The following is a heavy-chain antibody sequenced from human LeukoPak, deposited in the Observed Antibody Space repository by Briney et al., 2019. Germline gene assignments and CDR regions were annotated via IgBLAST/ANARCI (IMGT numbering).Heavy chain of an antibody. CDR1: GFTFSNFG. CDR2: ISSTGITK. CDR3: ARDSGAAAGIDFYFDY. D-gene: IGHD6-13*01. V-gene: IGHV3-48*03. J-gene: IGHJ4*02. Sequence: GGSLRLSCAASGFTFSNFGLNWVRQAPGKGLQWVSFISSTGITKYYADSVRGRFTISRDNTRNSLYLQMSSLRAEDTAVYYCARDSGAAAGIDFYFDYWGQGTLVTVSS.